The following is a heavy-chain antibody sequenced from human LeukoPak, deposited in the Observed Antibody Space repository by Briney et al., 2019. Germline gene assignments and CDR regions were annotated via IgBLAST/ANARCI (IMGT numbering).Heavy chain of an antibody. CDR1: GGSFSVYY. CDR3: ARGRGIAAAIHY. J-gene: IGHJ4*02. D-gene: IGHD6-13*01. V-gene: IGHV4-34*01. Sequence: SETLSLTCVVYGGSFSVYYWSWIRQPPGKGLEWIGEVNDSGSTNYNPSLKSRVTLSVDTSKNQFSLKLSSVTAADTAVYYCARGRGIAAAIHYWGQGTLVTVSS. CDR2: VNDSGST.